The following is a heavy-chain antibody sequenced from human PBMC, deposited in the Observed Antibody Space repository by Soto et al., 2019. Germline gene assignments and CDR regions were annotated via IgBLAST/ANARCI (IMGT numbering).Heavy chain of an antibody. J-gene: IGHJ5*02. D-gene: IGHD1-26*01. CDR2: ISGSGGST. CDR1: GFTFSSYA. V-gene: IGHV3-23*01. Sequence: GGSLRLSCAASGFTFSSYAMSWVRQAPGKGLEWVSAISGSGGSTYYADSVKGRFTISRDNSKNTLYLQMNSLRAEDTAVYYCAKDSPHIVGAINWFDPWGQGTLVTVSS. CDR3: AKDSPHIVGAINWFDP.